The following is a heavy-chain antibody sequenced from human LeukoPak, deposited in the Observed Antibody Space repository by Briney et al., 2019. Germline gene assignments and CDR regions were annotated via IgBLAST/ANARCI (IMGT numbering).Heavy chain of an antibody. V-gene: IGHV4-59*01. D-gene: IGHD3-22*01. J-gene: IGHJ4*02. Sequence: PSETLSLTCTVSGDSITSFYWSWIRQPPGKGLKWIGYIYYSGSTNYNPSLKSRVTISVDTSKNQFSLKLSSVTAADTAVYYCARDRVRDSSTWYFDYWGQGTLVTVSS. CDR1: GDSITSFY. CDR3: ARDRVRDSSTWYFDY. CDR2: IYYSGST.